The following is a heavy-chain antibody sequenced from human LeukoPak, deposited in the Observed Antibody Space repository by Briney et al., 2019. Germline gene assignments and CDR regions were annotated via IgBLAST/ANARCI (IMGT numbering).Heavy chain of an antibody. CDR3: AREGWSSGYSRGAFDI. D-gene: IGHD3-22*01. CDR2: IYYSGST. CDR1: GYSISSCGN. J-gene: IGHJ3*02. V-gene: IGHV4-38-2*02. Sequence: SATLTLTCDASGYSISSCGNRCLRRQPPRKGLEWIGSIYYSGSTYYNPSLKSRVTISVDTSKNQFSLKLSSLTAADTAVYYCAREGWSSGYSRGAFDIWGKGPMVTVS.